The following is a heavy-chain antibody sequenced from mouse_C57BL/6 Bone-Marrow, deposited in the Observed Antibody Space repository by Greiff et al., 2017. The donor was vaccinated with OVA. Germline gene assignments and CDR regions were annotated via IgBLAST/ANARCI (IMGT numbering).Heavy chain of an antibody. Sequence: VQLVESGAELVKPGASVMLSCKASGYTFTEYTIHWVKQRSGQGLEWIGWFYPGSGSIKHNEKFKDKATLTADKSSSTDYMELSRLTSEDSAVYFCARNEATPRDYGSSYYFDYWGQGTTLTVSS. D-gene: IGHD1-1*01. CDR3: ARNEATPRDYGSSYYFDY. V-gene: IGHV1-62-2*01. CDR1: GYTFTEYT. CDR2: FYPGSGSI. J-gene: IGHJ2*01.